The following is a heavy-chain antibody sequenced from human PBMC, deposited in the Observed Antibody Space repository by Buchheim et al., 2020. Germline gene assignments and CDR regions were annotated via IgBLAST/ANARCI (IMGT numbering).Heavy chain of an antibody. CDR1: GFTFSSYA. D-gene: IGHD3-16*02. CDR3: ARDKVYAWGSYRYYFDY. J-gene: IGHJ4*02. V-gene: IGHV3-30*04. Sequence: QVQLVESGGGVVQPGRSLRLSCAASGFTFSSYAMHWVRQAPGKGLEWVAVISYDGSNKYYADSVKGRFTISRDNSKNTLYLQMNSLRAEDTAVYYCARDKVYAWGSYRYYFDYWGQGTL. CDR2: ISYDGSNK.